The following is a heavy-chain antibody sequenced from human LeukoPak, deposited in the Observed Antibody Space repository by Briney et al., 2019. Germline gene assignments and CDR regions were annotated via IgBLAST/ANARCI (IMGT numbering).Heavy chain of an antibody. J-gene: IGHJ6*02. Sequence: GGSLRLSCAASGFTFSDYYMSWIRQAPGKGLEWVSYISSSGSTIYYADSVKGRFTISRDNAKNSLYLQMNSLRAEDTAVYYCARTSDIAVAGLYYYYGMDVWGQGTTVTVSS. CDR2: ISSSGSTI. CDR3: ARTSDIAVAGLYYYYGMDV. D-gene: IGHD6-19*01. V-gene: IGHV3-11*01. CDR1: GFTFSDYY.